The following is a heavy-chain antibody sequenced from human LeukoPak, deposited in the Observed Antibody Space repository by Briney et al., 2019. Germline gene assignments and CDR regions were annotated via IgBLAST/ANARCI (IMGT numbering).Heavy chain of an antibody. J-gene: IGHJ4*02. CDR3: ARVGAFTARNVFDY. CDR2: ISSSSSSI. Sequence: GGSLRLSCAASGFTFSSYSMNWVRQAPGKGLEWVSYISSSSSSINYADSVKGRFTISRDNAKNSLFLQMDSLRAEDTAVYYCARVGAFTARNVFDYWGQGTLVTVSS. V-gene: IGHV3-48*01. CDR1: GFTFSSYS. D-gene: IGHD3-16*01.